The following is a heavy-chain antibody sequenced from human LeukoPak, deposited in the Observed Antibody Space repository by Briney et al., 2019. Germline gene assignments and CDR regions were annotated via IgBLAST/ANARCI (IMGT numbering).Heavy chain of an antibody. CDR3: ARGLHSSSWYDY. CDR2: INHSGST. J-gene: IGHJ4*02. CDR1: GGSFSGYY. D-gene: IGHD6-13*01. Sequence: SETLSLTCAVYGGSFSGYYWSWIRQPPRKGLEWIGEINHSGSTNYNPSLKSRVTISVDTSKNQFSLKLSSVTAADTAVYYCARGLHSSSWYDYWGQGTLVTVSS. V-gene: IGHV4-34*01.